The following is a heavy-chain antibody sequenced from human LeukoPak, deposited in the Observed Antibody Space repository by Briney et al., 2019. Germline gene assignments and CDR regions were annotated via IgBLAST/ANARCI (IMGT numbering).Heavy chain of an antibody. J-gene: IGHJ4*02. Sequence: ASVKVPCKASGYTFTNFGVSWVRQAPGQGLEWMGIINPSGGSTSYAQKFQGRVTMTRDTSTSTVYMELSSLRSEDTAVYYCARDTVPTGSFDYWGQGTLVTVSS. D-gene: IGHD3-9*01. CDR2: INPSGGST. CDR1: GYTFTNFG. CDR3: ARDTVPTGSFDY. V-gene: IGHV1-46*01.